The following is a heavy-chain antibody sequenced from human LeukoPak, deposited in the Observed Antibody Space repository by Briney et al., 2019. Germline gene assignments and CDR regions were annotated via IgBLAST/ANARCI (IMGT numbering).Heavy chain of an antibody. Sequence: KSSETLSLTCTVSGGSISSYYWSWLRQPPGKGLEWIGYIYYSGSTNYNPSLKSRVTISVDTSKNQFSLKLSSVTAADTAVYYCARVIIVTMARGWFDPWGQGTLVTVSS. V-gene: IGHV4-59*01. J-gene: IGHJ5*02. CDR3: ARVIIVTMARGWFDP. D-gene: IGHD3-10*01. CDR2: IYYSGST. CDR1: GGSISSYY.